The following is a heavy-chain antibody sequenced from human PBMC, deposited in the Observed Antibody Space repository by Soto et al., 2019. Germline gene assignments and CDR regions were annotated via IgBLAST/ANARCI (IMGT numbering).Heavy chain of an antibody. V-gene: IGHV3-21*01. D-gene: IGHD5-12*01. Sequence: PGGPLRLSCAASGVTFSSYSMNWVRQAPGKGLEWVSSISSGSSYIYYADSVKGRFSVSRDNAKNSLYLHMNSLRAEDTAVYYCARDGGDGYNYPSNYWRQGTPVTVSS. CDR1: GVTFSSYS. CDR3: ARDGGDGYNYPSNY. CDR2: ISSGSSYI. J-gene: IGHJ4*02.